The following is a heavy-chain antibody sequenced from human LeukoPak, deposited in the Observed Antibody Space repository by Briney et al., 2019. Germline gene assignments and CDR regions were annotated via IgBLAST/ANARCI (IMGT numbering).Heavy chain of an antibody. Sequence: PSETLSLTCAVYGGSFSGYYWSWIRQPPGKGLEWIGEINHSGSTNYNPSLKSQVTISVDTSKNQFSLKLSSMTAADTAVYYCARGPPISYSSGWFDPWGQGTLVTVSS. CDR3: ARGPPISYSSGWFDP. V-gene: IGHV4-34*01. CDR2: INHSGST. CDR1: GGSFSGYY. J-gene: IGHJ5*02. D-gene: IGHD6-19*01.